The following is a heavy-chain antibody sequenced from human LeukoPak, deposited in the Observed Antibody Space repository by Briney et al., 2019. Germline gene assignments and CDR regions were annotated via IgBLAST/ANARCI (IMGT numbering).Heavy chain of an antibody. CDR2: MNPNSGNT. CDR3: AITGYSSGWIPDY. Sequence: ASLKVSCKASGYTFTSYDINWVRQATGQGLEWMGWMNPNSGNTGYAQKFQGRVTMTRNTSISTAYMELSSLRSEDTAVYYCAITGYSSGWIPDYWGQGTLVTVSS. V-gene: IGHV1-8*01. D-gene: IGHD6-19*01. J-gene: IGHJ4*02. CDR1: GYTFTSYD.